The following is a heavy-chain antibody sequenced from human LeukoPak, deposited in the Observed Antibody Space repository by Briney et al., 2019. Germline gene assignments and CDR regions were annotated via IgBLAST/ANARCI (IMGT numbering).Heavy chain of an antibody. CDR2: IYYSGST. Sequence: SETLSLTCTVSGGSISSSSYYWGWIRQPPGKGLEWIGSIYYSGSTYYNPSLKSRVTISVDTSKNQFSLKLSSVTAADTAVYYCARNLGDYSSACDYWGQGTLVTVSS. CDR3: ARNLGDYSSACDY. D-gene: IGHD4-11*01. CDR1: GGSISSSSYY. J-gene: IGHJ4*02. V-gene: IGHV4-39*07.